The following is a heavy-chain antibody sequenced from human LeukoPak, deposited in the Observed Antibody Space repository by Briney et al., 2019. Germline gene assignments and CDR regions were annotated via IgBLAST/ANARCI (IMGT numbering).Heavy chain of an antibody. Sequence: GWSLRLSCAASGFTFNNAWMSWVHQAPGKGLEWVGRIKSKTNGGTTDYAAPVKGRFTISRDDSKNTLYLQMNSLKTEDTAVYYCTTCLLAYSFDYWGQGTLVTVSS. D-gene: IGHD2-15*01. CDR3: TTCLLAYSFDY. CDR2: IKSKTNGGTT. J-gene: IGHJ4*02. V-gene: IGHV3-15*01. CDR1: GFTFNNAW.